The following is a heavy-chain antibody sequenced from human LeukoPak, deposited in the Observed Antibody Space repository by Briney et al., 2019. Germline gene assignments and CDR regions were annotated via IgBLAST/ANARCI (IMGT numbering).Heavy chain of an antibody. CDR3: ARRNYYDSSGPLIDY. CDR2: INHSGST. J-gene: IGHJ4*02. D-gene: IGHD3-22*01. V-gene: IGHV4-34*01. CDR1: GGSFSCYY. Sequence: SETLSLTCAVDGGSFSCYYWSWIRQPTGKGLEWIGEINHSGSTNYNPSLKSRVTISVDTSKNQFSLKLSSVTAADTAVYYCARRNYYDSSGPLIDYWGQGTLVTVSS.